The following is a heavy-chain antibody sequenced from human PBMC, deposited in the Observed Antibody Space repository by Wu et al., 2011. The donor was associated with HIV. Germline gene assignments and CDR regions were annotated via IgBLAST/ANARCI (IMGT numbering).Heavy chain of an antibody. J-gene: IGHJ6*03. D-gene: IGHD4-17*01. CDR1: GYTVSELS. CDR3: ARGVRMTTVTTMYYYMDV. Sequence: QVQLVQSGAEVKKPGASVKVSCKVSGYTVSELSVHWVRQIPGKGLEWMGGFDPEEGERIHAQRFKDRITMTEDSSADTAYMELSSLISEDTAVYYCARGVRMTTVTTMYYYMDVWGKGTTVTVSS. V-gene: IGHV1-24*01. CDR2: FDPEEGER.